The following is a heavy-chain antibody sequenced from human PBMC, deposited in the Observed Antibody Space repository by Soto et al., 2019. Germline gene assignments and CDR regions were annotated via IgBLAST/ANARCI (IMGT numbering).Heavy chain of an antibody. J-gene: IGHJ5*02. D-gene: IGHD3-22*01. CDR1: AGSITTSY. CDR3: ASSGIVGREVNTWFDT. Sequence: SETLSLTCTVSAGSITTSYWSWIRQPLGKALEWIGYISYRGSTNYNPSLKSRLTISIDTSKSQISLKLTSMTTADTAVYYCASSGIVGREVNTWFDTWGQGTLVTVSS. CDR2: ISYRGST. V-gene: IGHV4-59*01.